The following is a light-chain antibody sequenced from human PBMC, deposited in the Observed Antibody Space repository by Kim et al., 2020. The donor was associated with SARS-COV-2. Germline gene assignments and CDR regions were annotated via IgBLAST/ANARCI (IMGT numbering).Light chain of an antibody. J-gene: IGLJ2*01. CDR3: QAWDSSTAV. Sequence: SSELTQQPSVSVSPGQTASITCSGNKLGDKYVCWYQQKPGQSPVLVIYDDTKRPSGIPERFSGSNSGNTATLTISGTQAMDEADYYCQAWDSSTAVFGGGTQLTVL. CDR2: DDT. V-gene: IGLV3-1*01. CDR1: KLGDKY.